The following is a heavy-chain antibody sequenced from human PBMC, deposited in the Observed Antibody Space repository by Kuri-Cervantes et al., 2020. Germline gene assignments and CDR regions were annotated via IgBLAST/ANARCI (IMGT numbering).Heavy chain of an antibody. CDR2: MNPNSGNT. D-gene: IGHD5-18*01. J-gene: IGHJ4*02. CDR1: GYTFTSYD. CDR3: AKRGYSYGELDY. V-gene: IGHV1-8*01. Sequence: ASVKVSCKASGYTFTSYDINWVRQATGHGLEWMGWMNPNSGNTGYAQKFQGRVTMTRNTSISTAYMELSTLRSEDTAVYYCAKRGYSYGELDYWGQGTLVTVSS.